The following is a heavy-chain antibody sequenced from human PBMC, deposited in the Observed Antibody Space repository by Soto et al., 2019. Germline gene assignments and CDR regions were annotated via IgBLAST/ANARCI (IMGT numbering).Heavy chain of an antibody. Sequence: EVPLLDSGGGLVQPGGSLRLSCAASGFTFSNDAMNWVRQAPGKGLEWVSVSGSGDSTYYADSVKGRFTISRDNSKNTLYLQMNSLRAEDTAVYYCARRGPGSYFDYWGQGTLVTVSS. D-gene: IGHD2-15*01. V-gene: IGHV3-23*01. CDR1: GFTFSNDA. J-gene: IGHJ4*02. CDR3: ARRGPGSYFDY. CDR2: SGSGDST.